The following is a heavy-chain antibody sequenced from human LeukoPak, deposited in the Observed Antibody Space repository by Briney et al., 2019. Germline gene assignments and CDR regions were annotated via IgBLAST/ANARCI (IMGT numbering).Heavy chain of an antibody. V-gene: IGHV1-69*04. CDR1: GGTFSSYA. Sequence: GASVKVSCKASGGTFSSYAISWVRQAPGQGLEWMGRIIPIFAIANYAQKFQGRVTITADKSTSTAYMELSSLRSEDTAVYYCARDLSDSSAYYSPWFDPWGQGTLVTVSS. CDR3: ARDLSDSSAYYSPWFDP. D-gene: IGHD3-22*01. J-gene: IGHJ5*02. CDR2: IIPIFAIA.